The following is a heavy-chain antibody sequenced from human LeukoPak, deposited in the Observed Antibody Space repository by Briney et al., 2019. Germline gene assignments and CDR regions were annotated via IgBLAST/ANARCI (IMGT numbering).Heavy chain of an antibody. CDR2: IRGSGGST. J-gene: IGHJ4*02. CDR3: AKLQKQLVLFDY. V-gene: IGHV3-23*01. D-gene: IGHD6-13*01. CDR1: GFTFSSSA. Sequence: GGSLRLSCAASGFTFSSSAMSWVRQVPGKGLEWVSAIRGSGGSTYYADSVKGRFTISRDNSKNTLYLQMNSLRAEDAAVYYCAKLQKQLVLFDYWGQGTLVTVSS.